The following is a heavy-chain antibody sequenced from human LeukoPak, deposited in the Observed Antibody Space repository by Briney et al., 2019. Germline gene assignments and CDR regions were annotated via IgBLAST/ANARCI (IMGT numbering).Heavy chain of an antibody. CDR1: GFTFSSYS. D-gene: IGHD6-13*01. Sequence: PGGSLRLSCAASGFTFSSYSMNWVRQAPGKGLEWVSYISSSSSTIYYADSVKGRFTISRDNAKNSLYLQMNSLRAEDTAVYYCARESSSSWPYYYYYGMDVWGQGTTVTVSS. CDR3: ARESSSSWPYYYYYGMDV. V-gene: IGHV3-48*04. CDR2: ISSSSSTI. J-gene: IGHJ6*02.